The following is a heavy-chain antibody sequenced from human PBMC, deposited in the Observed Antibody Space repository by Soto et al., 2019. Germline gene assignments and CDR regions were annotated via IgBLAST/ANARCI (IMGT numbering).Heavy chain of an antibody. CDR1: GYTFTTYD. V-gene: IGHV1-8*01. J-gene: IGHJ4*02. Sequence: GGSVQVSCKSSGYTFTTYDINWVRQAPGQGLEWMGWMTPHSGKTGYSPKFQVRVTMTRDTSISTAYIKLSSLRSEETAVYFCARGLEVPAATFDSWGQGTLVTVSA. CDR2: MTPHSGKT. CDR3: ARGLEVPAATFDS. D-gene: IGHD2-2*01.